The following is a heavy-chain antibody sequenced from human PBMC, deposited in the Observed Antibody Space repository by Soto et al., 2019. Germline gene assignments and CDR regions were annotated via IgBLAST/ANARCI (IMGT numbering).Heavy chain of an antibody. CDR2: ISWNSGSI. V-gene: IGHV3-9*01. J-gene: IGHJ4*02. CDR1: GFTFDGYA. Sequence: PGGSLRLSCAASGFTFDGYAMHWVRQAPGKGLEWVSGISWNSGSIGYADSVKGRFTISRDNAKNSLYLQMNSLRAEDTALYYCAKDIGGYYDSSGTPYWGQGTLVTVSS. D-gene: IGHD3-22*01. CDR3: AKDIGGYYDSSGTPY.